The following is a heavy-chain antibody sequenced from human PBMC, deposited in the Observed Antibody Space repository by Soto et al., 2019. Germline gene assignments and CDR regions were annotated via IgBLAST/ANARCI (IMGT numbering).Heavy chain of an antibody. J-gene: IGHJ4*02. CDR1: GGSISSSSYY. V-gene: IGHV4-39*01. Sequence: QLQLQESGPGLVKPSETLSLTCTVSGGSISSSSYYWGWIRQPPGKGLEWIGSIYYSGSTYYNPSIKSRVPISVDTSKNQFSLKLSSVTAADTAVYYCAPTRDGQPHFDYWGQGTLVTVSS. D-gene: IGHD2-2*01. CDR3: APTRDGQPHFDY. CDR2: IYYSGST.